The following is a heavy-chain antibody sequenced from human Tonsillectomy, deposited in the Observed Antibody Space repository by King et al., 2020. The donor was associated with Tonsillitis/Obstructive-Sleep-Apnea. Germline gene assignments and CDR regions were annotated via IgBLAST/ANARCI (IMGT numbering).Heavy chain of an antibody. CDR2: INHSGST. V-gene: IGHV4-34*01. J-gene: IGHJ2*01. D-gene: IGHD3-3*01. CDR3: ARFSRGVYDFWSGYYNYWYFDL. Sequence: VQLQQWGAGLLKPSETLSLTCAVYGGSFSGYYWSWIRQPPGKGLEWIGEINHSGSTNYNPSLKSRVTISVDTSKNQFSLKLSSVTAADTAGYYCARFSRGVYDFWSGYYNYWYFDLWGRGTLVTVSS. CDR1: GGSFSGYY.